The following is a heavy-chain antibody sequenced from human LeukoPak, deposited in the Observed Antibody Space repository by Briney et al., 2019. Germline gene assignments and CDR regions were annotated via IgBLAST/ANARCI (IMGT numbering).Heavy chain of an antibody. D-gene: IGHD6-19*01. CDR2: ISSNGGSI. CDR3: ARDHLAGWALEY. V-gene: IGHV3-64*01. CDR1: GFTFSSYA. J-gene: IGHJ4*02. Sequence: GGSLRLSCAASGFTFSSYAMHWVRQAPGKGLEYVSAISSNGGSIYYANSVKGRFTISRDNAKNSLYLQLNSLRAEDTAVYFCARDHLAGWALEYWGQGTLVTVSS.